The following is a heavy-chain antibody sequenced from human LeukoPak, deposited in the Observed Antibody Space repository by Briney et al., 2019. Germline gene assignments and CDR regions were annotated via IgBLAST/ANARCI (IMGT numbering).Heavy chain of an antibody. CDR2: IKQDGSEK. Sequence: GGSLRLSCAASGFTFSSYWMSWVRQAPGKGLEWVANIKQDGSEKYYVDSVKGRSTISRDNAKNSLYLQMNSLRAEDTAVYYCARMEVTDIPTSNDAFDIWGQGTMVTVSS. J-gene: IGHJ3*02. D-gene: IGHD2-2*01. CDR1: GFTFSSYW. CDR3: ARMEVTDIPTSNDAFDI. V-gene: IGHV3-7*01.